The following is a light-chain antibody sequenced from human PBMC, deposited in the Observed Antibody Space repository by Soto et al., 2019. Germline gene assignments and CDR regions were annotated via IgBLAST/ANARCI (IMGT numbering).Light chain of an antibody. CDR1: QSISSY. CDR2: AAS. Sequence: IQMTQSPSARSALACGRVPITSRASQSISSYLNWHQQPPGTPPNLLIYAASSLQSGAPSSFSGGASATDFTLTISSLQPEDFATYYCQHSYSTLTFGEGTKVDIK. CDR3: QHSYSTLT. J-gene: IGKJ4*01. V-gene: IGKV1-39*01.